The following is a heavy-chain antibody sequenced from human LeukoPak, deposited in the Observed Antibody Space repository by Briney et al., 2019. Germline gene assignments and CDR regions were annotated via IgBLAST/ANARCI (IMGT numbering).Heavy chain of an antibody. CDR1: GFTFNNYA. CDR3: AKRSGGYYYDSSAYYFDC. J-gene: IGHJ4*02. CDR2: IGGSGGNT. D-gene: IGHD3-22*01. V-gene: IGHV3-23*01. Sequence: GGSLRLSCAASGFTFNNYAMAWVRQAPGKGLEWVSVIGGSGGNTFYADSVKGRFTISRDNSRSTLYLQMYSLRAKDTAVYYCAKRSGGYYYDSSAYYFDCWGQGTLVTVSS.